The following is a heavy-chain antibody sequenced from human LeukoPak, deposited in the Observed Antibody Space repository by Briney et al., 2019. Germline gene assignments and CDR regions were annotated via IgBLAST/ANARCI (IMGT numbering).Heavy chain of an antibody. CDR1: GFGFTKYA. Sequence: GGSLRLSCAASGFGFTKYAMNWVRQAPGKGLEWVAVVIGSSGATDYADSVKGRFTISRDNSKNTLFLQMNGLRAEDTAIYYCAKGAYDFLEIAYFDYWGQGALVTVSS. J-gene: IGHJ4*02. D-gene: IGHD3-3*01. V-gene: IGHV3-23*01. CDR2: VIGSSGAT. CDR3: AKGAYDFLEIAYFDY.